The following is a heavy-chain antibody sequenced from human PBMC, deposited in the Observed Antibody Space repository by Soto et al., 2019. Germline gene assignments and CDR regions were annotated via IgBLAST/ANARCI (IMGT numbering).Heavy chain of an antibody. CDR3: ARAPVPGRANWKGHLFDY. D-gene: IGHD1-20*01. J-gene: IGHJ4*02. CDR2: IIPIFGTA. V-gene: IGHV1-69*13. CDR1: GGTFSSYA. Sequence: GASVKVSCKASGGTFSSYAISWVRQAPGQGLEWMGGIIPIFGTANYAQKFQGRVTITADESTSTAYMELSSLRSEDTAVYYCARAPVPGRANWKGHLFDYWGQGTLVTVSS.